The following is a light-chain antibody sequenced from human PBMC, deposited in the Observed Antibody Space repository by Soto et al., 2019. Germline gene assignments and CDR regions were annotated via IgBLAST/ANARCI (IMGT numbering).Light chain of an antibody. CDR3: CSDAGSYTPL. J-gene: IGLJ2*01. Sequence: QSALTQPRSVSGSPGQSVTISCTGTSSDVGGYNYVSWYQQHPGKAPKLMIYDVSKRPAGVADGFSGSKSGNTASLTISGLQAEDEADHYSCSDAGSYTPLFGGGTKLTVL. CDR2: DVS. CDR1: SSDVGGYNY. V-gene: IGLV2-11*01.